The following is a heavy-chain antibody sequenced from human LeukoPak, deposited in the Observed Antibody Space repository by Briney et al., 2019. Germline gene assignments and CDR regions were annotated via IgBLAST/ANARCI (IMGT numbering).Heavy chain of an antibody. CDR3: TTDVATENDY. J-gene: IGHJ4*02. V-gene: IGHV3-15*01. CDR2: IRSKTDGVKS. D-gene: IGHD5-12*01. Sequence: GGSLRLSCAASGFTFSNARMSWVRQAPGKGLEWVGRIRSKTDGVKSDYAAPVKGRYTITRDDSKNTLYLQMNSLKTEDTGGYYCTTDVATENDYWGQGTMVSVAS. CDR1: GFTFSNAR.